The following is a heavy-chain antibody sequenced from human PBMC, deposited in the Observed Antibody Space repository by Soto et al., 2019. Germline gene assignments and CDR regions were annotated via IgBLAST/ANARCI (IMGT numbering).Heavy chain of an antibody. V-gene: IGHV3-74*01. Sequence: GGSLRLSCAASGFTFSSYAMSWVRQAPGKGLEWVSRISPDGTTTYYADSVKGRFTISRDNAKNTLYLQMNGLRADDTAVYYCSRGRSPYYGYFDPWGPGTLVTVSS. CDR2: ISPDGTTT. J-gene: IGHJ5*02. D-gene: IGHD3-3*01. CDR1: GFTFSSYA. CDR3: SRGRSPYYGYFDP.